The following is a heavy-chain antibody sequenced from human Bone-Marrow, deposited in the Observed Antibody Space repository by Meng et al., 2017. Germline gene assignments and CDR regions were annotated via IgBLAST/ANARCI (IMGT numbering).Heavy chain of an antibody. V-gene: IGHV1-8*01. D-gene: IGHD2-15*01. CDR2: MNPNSGNT. J-gene: IGHJ4*02. CDR1: GYTFTSYD. Sequence: ASVKVSCKASGYTFTSYDINWVRQATGQGREWMGWMNPNSGNTGYAQKFQGRVTMTRNTSISTAYMELSSLRSEDTAVYYCARYDPNCSGGSCYSFDYWGQGTLVTVSS. CDR3: ARYDPNCSGGSCYSFDY.